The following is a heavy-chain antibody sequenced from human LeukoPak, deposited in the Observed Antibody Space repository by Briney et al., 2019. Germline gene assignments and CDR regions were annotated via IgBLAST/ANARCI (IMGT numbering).Heavy chain of an antibody. V-gene: IGHV1-2*02. J-gene: IGHJ4*02. CDR2: INPNSGGT. Sequence: ASVKVSCKASGYTFTGYYMHWVRQAPGQGLEWMGWINPNSGGTNYAQKFQGRVTMTRDTSISTAYMELSGLRSDDTAVYYCAREGSSGYYYGYWGQGTLATVSS. CDR1: GYTFTGYY. CDR3: AREGSSGYYYGY. D-gene: IGHD3-22*01.